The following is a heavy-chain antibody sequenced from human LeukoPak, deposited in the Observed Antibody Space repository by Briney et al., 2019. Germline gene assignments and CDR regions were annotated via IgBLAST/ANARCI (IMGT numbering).Heavy chain of an antibody. Sequence: SVKVSCKASGGTFSSYAISWVRQAPGQGLEWMGGVIPIFGTANYAQKFQGRVTITTDESTSTAYMKLSSLRSEDTAVYYCARGGCSSTSCYTWVSNWFDPWGQGTLVTVSS. J-gene: IGHJ5*02. CDR2: VIPIFGTA. CDR3: ARGGCSSTSCYTWVSNWFDP. V-gene: IGHV1-69*05. D-gene: IGHD2-2*02. CDR1: GGTFSSYA.